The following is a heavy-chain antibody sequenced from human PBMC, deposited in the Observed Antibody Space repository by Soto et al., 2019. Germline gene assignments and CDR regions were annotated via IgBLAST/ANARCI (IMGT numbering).Heavy chain of an antibody. V-gene: IGHV2-5*02. J-gene: IGHJ3*02. Sequence: QVTLKESGPTLVKPTQTLTLTCTFSGFSLNTAGVGVGWIRQPPGKALEWLALIYWDDDKRYSPSLNNRLTITKDTSKNQVVLTMTNMDPVDTGTYYCAHARDYYSSPVKNAFEIWGQGTMVTVSS. CDR1: GFSLNTAGVG. D-gene: IGHD6-13*01. CDR3: AHARDYYSSPVKNAFEI. CDR2: IYWDDDK.